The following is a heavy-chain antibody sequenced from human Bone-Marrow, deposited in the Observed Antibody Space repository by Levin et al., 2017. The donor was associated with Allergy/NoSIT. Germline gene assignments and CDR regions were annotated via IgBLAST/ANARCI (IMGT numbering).Heavy chain of an antibody. V-gene: IGHV1-24*01. J-gene: IGHJ5*02. CDR2: FDPEDGET. CDR3: ATDRYSQHDSSGYYYLSRLDP. CDR1: GYTLTELS. D-gene: IGHD3-22*01. Sequence: GASVKVSCKVSGYTLTELSMHWVRQAPGKGLEWMGGFDPEDGETIYAQKFQGRVTMTEDTSTDTAYMELSSLRSEDTAVYYCATDRYSQHDSSGYYYLSRLDPWGQGTLVTVSS.